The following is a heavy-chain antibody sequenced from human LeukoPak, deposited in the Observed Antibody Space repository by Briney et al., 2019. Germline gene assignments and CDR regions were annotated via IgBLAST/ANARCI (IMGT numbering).Heavy chain of an antibody. CDR3: ARGLGYSYGYGIDY. D-gene: IGHD5-18*01. V-gene: IGHV3-33*01. CDR1: GFIFSSYA. Sequence: GGSLRLSCAASGFIFSSYAMHWVRQAPGKGPEWVAIIWYDGSNKYYAESVEGRFTISRDNSKNTLYLQMNSLRAEDTAVYSCARGLGYSYGYGIDYWGQGTLVTVSS. CDR2: IWYDGSNK. J-gene: IGHJ4*02.